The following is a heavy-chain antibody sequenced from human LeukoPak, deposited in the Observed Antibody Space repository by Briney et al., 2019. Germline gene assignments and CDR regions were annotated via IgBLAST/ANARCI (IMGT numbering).Heavy chain of an antibody. CDR2: FVPEDDET. Sequence: PRASVKVSCKVSGSTLTEFSIHWVRQAPGKGLEWMGGFVPEDDETIYAQSFQGRVTMTEDTSTDTAYMELSSLRSEDTAMYYCATIAPGDLFDSWGQGTLVTVSS. CDR1: GSTLTEFS. V-gene: IGHV1-24*01. D-gene: IGHD7-27*01. CDR3: ATIAPGDLFDS. J-gene: IGHJ4*02.